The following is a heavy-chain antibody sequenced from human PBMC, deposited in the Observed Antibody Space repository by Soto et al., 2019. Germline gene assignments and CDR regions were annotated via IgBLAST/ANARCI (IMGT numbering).Heavy chain of an antibody. D-gene: IGHD3-10*01. CDR2: FDPEDGET. CDR3: ATGYYYGSGSYSNWFGP. Sequence: ASVKVSCKVSGYTLTELSMHWVRQAPGKGLEWMGGFDPEDGETIYAQKFQGRVTMTEDTSTDTAYMELSSLRSEDTAVYYCATGYYYGSGSYSNWFGPWGQGTLVTVS. CDR1: GYTLTELS. J-gene: IGHJ5*02. V-gene: IGHV1-24*01.